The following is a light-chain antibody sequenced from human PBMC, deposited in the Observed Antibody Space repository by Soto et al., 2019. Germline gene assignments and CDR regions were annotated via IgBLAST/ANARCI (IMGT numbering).Light chain of an antibody. CDR1: QSVTSSY. Sequence: EIVLTQSPGTLSLSPGERASLSCRASQSVTSSYLAWYQQKPGQAPRLLISGASSRATGIPDRFSGSGSGTDFTLTISRLAPEDFAVYYCQQYSTSRLTFGGGTKLEIK. CDR2: GAS. J-gene: IGKJ4*01. CDR3: QQYSTSRLT. V-gene: IGKV3-20*01.